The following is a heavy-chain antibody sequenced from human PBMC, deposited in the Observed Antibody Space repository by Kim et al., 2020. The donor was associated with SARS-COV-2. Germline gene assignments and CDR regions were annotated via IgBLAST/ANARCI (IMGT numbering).Heavy chain of an antibody. J-gene: IGHJ6*02. CDR2: IYYSGST. Sequence: SETLSLTCTVSGGSISSYYWSWIRQPPGKGLEWIGYIYYSGSTNYNPSLKSRVTISVDTSKNQFSLKLSSVTAADTAVYYCARGGPGGTMVRGVPALPQKWYYGMDVWGQGTTVTVSS. CDR3: ARGGPGGTMVRGVPALPQKWYYGMDV. CDR1: GGSISSYY. V-gene: IGHV4-59*01. D-gene: IGHD3-10*01.